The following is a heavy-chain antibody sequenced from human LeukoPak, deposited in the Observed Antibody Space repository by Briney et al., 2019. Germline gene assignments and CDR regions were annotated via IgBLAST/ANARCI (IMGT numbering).Heavy chain of an antibody. J-gene: IGHJ4*02. D-gene: IGHD3-9*01. CDR1: GGSISSYY. Sequence: SETLSLTCTVSGGSISSYYWSWIRQPPGKGLEWIGYIYYSGSTNYNPSLKSRVTISVDTSKNQFTLKLSSVTAADTAVYYCAREREHYDILTGYYRGFDYWGQGTLVTVSS. CDR3: AREREHYDILTGYYRGFDY. V-gene: IGHV4-59*12. CDR2: IYYSGST.